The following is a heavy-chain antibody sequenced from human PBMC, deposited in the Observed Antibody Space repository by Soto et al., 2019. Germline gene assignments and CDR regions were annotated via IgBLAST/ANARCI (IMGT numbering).Heavy chain of an antibody. CDR3: ARGVLH. CDR2: IYYSGST. V-gene: IGHV4-31*03. CDR1: SGSISGGSHS. Sequence: SETLCLTYTVSSGSISGGSHSWDWIRQHPGKGLEWIGYIYYSGSTYYNPSLKSRVTISVDTSRNQFSLIVNSVTAADTAVYYCARGVLHWGQGTLVTVSS. J-gene: IGHJ4*01.